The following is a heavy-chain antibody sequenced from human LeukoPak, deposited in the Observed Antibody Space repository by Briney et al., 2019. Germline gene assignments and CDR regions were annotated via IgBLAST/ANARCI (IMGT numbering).Heavy chain of an antibody. J-gene: IGHJ4*02. Sequence: PGGSLRLSCAASGFTFSSYGMHWVRQAPGKGLEWVAVISYDGSNKYYADSVKGRFTISRDNSKNTLYLQMNSLRAEDTAVYYCAKGLRYFDWLPALDYWGQGTLVTVSS. D-gene: IGHD3-9*01. CDR2: ISYDGSNK. CDR3: AKGLRYFDWLPALDY. CDR1: GFTFSSYG. V-gene: IGHV3-30*18.